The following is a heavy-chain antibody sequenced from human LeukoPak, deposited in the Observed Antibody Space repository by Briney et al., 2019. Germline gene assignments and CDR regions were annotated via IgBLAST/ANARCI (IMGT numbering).Heavy chain of an antibody. CDR1: GYSFTTYW. V-gene: IGHV5-51*01. D-gene: IGHD5-12*01. CDR2: IYPGDSDT. J-gene: IGHJ3*02. Sequence: GESLKISCKSTGYSFTTYWIGWVRQMPGKGLEWMGIIYPGDSDTRYSPSFQGQVTISADKSISTAYLQWSSLKASDTAMYYCVRPAGYSGYEAQDAFDIWGQGTMVTVSS. CDR3: VRPAGYSGYEAQDAFDI.